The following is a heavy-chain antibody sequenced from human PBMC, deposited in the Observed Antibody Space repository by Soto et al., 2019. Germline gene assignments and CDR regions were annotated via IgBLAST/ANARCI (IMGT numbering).Heavy chain of an antibody. Sequence: EVQLVESGGGLVKPGGSLRLSCAASGFTFNNAWMNWVRQAPGKGLEWVGRIKRNSDGGRTDYAAPVRGRFTISRDDSQKTLYLHMSSLKIEDTAVYYCTTGSVECFWGQGTTVTVSS. CDR1: GFTFNNAW. D-gene: IGHD2-15*01. CDR3: TTGSVECF. V-gene: IGHV3-15*07. J-gene: IGHJ6*02. CDR2: IKRNSDGGRT.